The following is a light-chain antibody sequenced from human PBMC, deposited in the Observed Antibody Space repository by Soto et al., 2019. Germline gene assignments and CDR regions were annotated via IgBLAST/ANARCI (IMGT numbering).Light chain of an antibody. CDR3: QHWTDYSWT. Sequence: DIHMTQSPSTLSASVGDRVTITCRASQSITMWLAWYQQKPGKAPNLLIYKTSSLESGVPSRFSGSGSGTEFTLTISSLQPYDFATYYFQHWTDYSWTFGQGTNVEVK. J-gene: IGKJ1*01. CDR2: KTS. V-gene: IGKV1-5*03. CDR1: QSITMW.